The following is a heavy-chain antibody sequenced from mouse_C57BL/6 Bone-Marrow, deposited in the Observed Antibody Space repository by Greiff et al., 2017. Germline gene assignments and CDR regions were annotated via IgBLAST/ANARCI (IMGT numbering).Heavy chain of an antibody. J-gene: IGHJ1*03. CDR3: ARHGGPGYFDV. Sequence: VKLQESGPGLVAPSQSLSISCTVSGFSLTSYGVHWVRQPPGQGLEWLVVIWSDGSTTYNSAHNSRLGIIKENAKSQVFLKMNSLQTDDTAMDYCARHGGPGYFDVWGTGTTVTVSS. CDR2: IWSDGST. CDR1: GFSLTSYG. V-gene: IGHV2-6-1*01.